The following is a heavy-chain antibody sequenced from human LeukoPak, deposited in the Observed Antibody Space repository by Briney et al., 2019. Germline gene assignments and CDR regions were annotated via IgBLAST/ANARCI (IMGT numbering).Heavy chain of an antibody. CDR3: AKDLYDILTGSLTPPGY. D-gene: IGHD3-9*01. Sequence: GGSLRLSCAASGFTFSSYGMHWVRQAPVKGLEWVAFIRYDGSNKYYADSVKGRFTISRDNSKNTLYLQMNSLRAEDTAVYYCAKDLYDILTGSLTPPGYWGQGTLVTVSS. CDR2: IRYDGSNK. CDR1: GFTFSSYG. J-gene: IGHJ4*02. V-gene: IGHV3-30*02.